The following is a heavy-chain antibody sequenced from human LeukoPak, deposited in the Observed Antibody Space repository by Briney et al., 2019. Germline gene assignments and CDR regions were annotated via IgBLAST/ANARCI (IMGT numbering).Heavy chain of an antibody. V-gene: IGHV3-23*01. D-gene: IGHD1-26*01. Sequence: GGSLRLSCAASGFTFSSDAMSWVRQAPGKGLEWVSAISGSGGSTYYADSVKGRFTISRDNSKNTLYLQMNSLRAENTAVYYCAKDPPGIVGALDVFDIWGQGTMVTVSS. J-gene: IGHJ3*02. CDR1: GFTFSSDA. CDR3: AKDPPGIVGALDVFDI. CDR2: ISGSGGST.